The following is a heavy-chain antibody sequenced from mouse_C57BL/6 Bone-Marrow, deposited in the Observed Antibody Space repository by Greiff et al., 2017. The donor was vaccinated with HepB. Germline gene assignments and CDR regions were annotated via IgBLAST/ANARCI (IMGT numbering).Heavy chain of an antibody. Sequence: EVQLVESGGDLVKPGGSLKLSCAASGFTFSSYGMSWVRQTPDKRLEWVATISSGGSYTYYPDSVKGRFTISRDNAKNTLYLQMSSLKSEDTAMYYCARQGRSYDYERFAYWGQGTLVTVSA. J-gene: IGHJ3*01. CDR2: ISSGGSYT. V-gene: IGHV5-6*01. D-gene: IGHD2-4*01. CDR1: GFTFSSYG. CDR3: ARQGRSYDYERFAY.